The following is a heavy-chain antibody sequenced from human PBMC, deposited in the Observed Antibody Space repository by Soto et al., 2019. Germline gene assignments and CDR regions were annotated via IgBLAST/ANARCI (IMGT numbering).Heavy chain of an antibody. D-gene: IGHD4-17*01. CDR3: AKPYGEYVEAYNWFDP. J-gene: IGHJ5*02. Sequence: GGSLRLSCAASGFTFSSYAMSWVRQAPGKGLEWVSAISGSGGSTYYADSVKGRFTISRDNSKNTLYLQMNSLRAEDTAVYYCAKPYGEYVEAYNWFDPWGQGTLVTVSS. CDR1: GFTFSSYA. CDR2: ISGSGGST. V-gene: IGHV3-23*01.